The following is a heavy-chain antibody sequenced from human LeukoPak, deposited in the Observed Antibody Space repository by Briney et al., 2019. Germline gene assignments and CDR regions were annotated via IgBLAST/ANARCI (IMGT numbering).Heavy chain of an antibody. J-gene: IGHJ3*02. Sequence: GGSLRLSCAASGFTFSSYGMHWVRQAPGKGLEWVAVISYDGSNKYYADSVKGRFTISRDNSKNTLYLQMNSLRAEDTAVYYCARHRPRWNDLGGPAAFDIWGQGTMVTVSS. V-gene: IGHV3-30*03. CDR1: GFTFSSYG. D-gene: IGHD1-1*01. CDR2: ISYDGSNK. CDR3: ARHRPRWNDLGGPAAFDI.